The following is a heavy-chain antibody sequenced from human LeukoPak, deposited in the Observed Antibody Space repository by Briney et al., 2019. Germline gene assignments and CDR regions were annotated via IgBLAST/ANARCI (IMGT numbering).Heavy chain of an antibody. CDR2: ISAYNGNT. Sequence: ASVKVSCKASGYTFTSYGISWVRQAPGQGLEWMGWISAYNGNTNYAQKLQGRVTMTTATFTSTAYMELRSLRSDDTAVYYCARGEFTFGGVMWSDYWGQGTLVTVSS. V-gene: IGHV1-18*01. D-gene: IGHD3-16*01. CDR3: ARGEFTFGGVMWSDY. J-gene: IGHJ4*02. CDR1: GYTFTSYG.